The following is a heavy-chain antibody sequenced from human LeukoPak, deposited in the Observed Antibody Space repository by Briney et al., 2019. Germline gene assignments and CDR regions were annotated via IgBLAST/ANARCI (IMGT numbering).Heavy chain of an antibody. J-gene: IGHJ4*02. D-gene: IGHD3-16*02. V-gene: IGHV4-59*01. CDR2: TYYTGST. Sequence: SETLSLTCAVSGGSISNYYWSWIRQPPGKGLEWVGYTYYTGSTNYNPSLKSRVTISVDTSKNQFSLNLSSVTAADTAVYYCARDRSGLYGYALGEFDYWGQGTLVTVSS. CDR1: GGSISNYY. CDR3: ARDRSGLYGYALGEFDY.